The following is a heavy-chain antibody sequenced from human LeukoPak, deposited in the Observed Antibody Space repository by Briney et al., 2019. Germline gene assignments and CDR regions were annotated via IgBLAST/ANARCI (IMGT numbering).Heavy chain of an antibody. CDR2: ISAYNGNT. V-gene: IGHV1-18*01. CDR1: GYTFTSYG. Sequence: GASVKVSCKASGYTFTSYGIGWVRQAPGQGLEWMGWISAYNGNTNYAQKLQGRVTMTTDTSTSTAYMELRSLRSDDTAVYYCAREQLAAAGYYYYGMDVWGQGTTVTVSS. CDR3: AREQLAAAGYYYYGMDV. D-gene: IGHD6-13*01. J-gene: IGHJ6*02.